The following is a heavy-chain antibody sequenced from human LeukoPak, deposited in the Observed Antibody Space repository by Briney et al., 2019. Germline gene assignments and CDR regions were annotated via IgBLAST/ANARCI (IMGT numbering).Heavy chain of an antibody. D-gene: IGHD3-9*01. J-gene: IGHJ3*02. CDR3: ARRYFDWSMGPHGAFDI. Sequence: GESLKISCKGSGYSFTSYWIGWVRQMPGKGLEWMGIIYPGDSDTRYSPSFQGQVTISAGKSISTAYLQWSSLKASDTAMYYCARRYFDWSMGPHGAFDIWGQGTMVTVSS. CDR1: GYSFTSYW. V-gene: IGHV5-51*01. CDR2: IYPGDSDT.